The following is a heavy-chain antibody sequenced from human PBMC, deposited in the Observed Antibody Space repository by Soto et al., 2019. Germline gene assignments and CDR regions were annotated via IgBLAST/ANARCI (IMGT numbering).Heavy chain of an antibody. V-gene: IGHV3-11*06. CDR3: ARARYYDILTGYPYYFDY. CDR1: GFTFSDYY. Sequence: PGGSLRLSCAASGFTFSDYYMSWIRQAPGKGLEWVSYISSSSSYTNYADSVKGRFTISRDNAKNSLYLQMNSLRAEDTAVYYCARARYYDILTGYPYYFDYWGQGTLVTVSS. CDR2: ISSSSSYT. J-gene: IGHJ4*02. D-gene: IGHD3-9*01.